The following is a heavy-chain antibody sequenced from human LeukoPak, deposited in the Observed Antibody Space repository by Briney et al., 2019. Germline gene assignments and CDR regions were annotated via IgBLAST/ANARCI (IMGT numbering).Heavy chain of an antibody. V-gene: IGHV3-23*01. D-gene: IGHD1-26*01. CDR3: AKGRRGRYYLDAFDI. Sequence: GGSLRLSCAASGFTFSSYAMSWVRQAPGKGLEWVSAISGSGGSTYYADSVKGRFTISRDNSKNTLYLQMNSVRAEDTAVYYCAKGRRGRYYLDAFDIWGQGTMVTISS. CDR1: GFTFSSYA. J-gene: IGHJ3*02. CDR2: ISGSGGST.